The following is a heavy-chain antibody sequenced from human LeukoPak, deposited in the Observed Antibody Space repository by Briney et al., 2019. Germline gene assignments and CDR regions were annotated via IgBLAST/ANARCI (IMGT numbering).Heavy chain of an antibody. CDR2: ISGSGGST. CDR3: ATRHCSIAACRASSYKCMDD. D-gene: IGHD2-2*01. J-gene: IGHJ6*04. CDR1: GFTFSSYA. Sequence: HPGGSLRLSCAASGFTFSSYAMSWVRQAPGKGLEWVSAISGSGGSTYYADSVKGRFTISRDNSKNTLYLQMNSLRAEDTAVYYCATRHCSIAACRASSYKCMDDWGKGTTVTVSS. V-gene: IGHV3-23*01.